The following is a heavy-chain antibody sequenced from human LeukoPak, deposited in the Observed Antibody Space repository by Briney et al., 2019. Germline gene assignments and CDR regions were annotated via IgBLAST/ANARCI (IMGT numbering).Heavy chain of an antibody. CDR3: AKPLWSGHSYFDS. J-gene: IGHJ4*02. V-gene: IGHV3-23*01. CDR1: GFTFSSYT. Sequence: GGSLRLSCAASGFTFSSYTMSWVRQVPGKGLEWVAGVTGNDGGTYYADSVKDRFTISRDNSKNTLYLQMHSLRAEDTAVYHCAKPLWSGHSYFDSWGQGTLVTVSS. D-gene: IGHD3-3*01. CDR2: VTGNDGGT.